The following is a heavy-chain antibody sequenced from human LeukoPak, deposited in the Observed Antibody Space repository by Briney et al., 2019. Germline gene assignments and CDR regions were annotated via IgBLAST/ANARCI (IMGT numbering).Heavy chain of an antibody. V-gene: IGHV4-31*03. CDR2: IYYSGST. D-gene: IGHD3-22*01. Sequence: PSETLSLTCTVSGGSISSGGYYWSWLRQHPGKGLEWIGYIYYSGSTYYNPSLKSRVTISVDTSKNQFSLKLSSVTAADTAVYYCARASRGYYYDSSGFPTFDCWGQGTLVTVSS. CDR1: GGSISSGGYY. J-gene: IGHJ4*02. CDR3: ARASRGYYYDSSGFPTFDC.